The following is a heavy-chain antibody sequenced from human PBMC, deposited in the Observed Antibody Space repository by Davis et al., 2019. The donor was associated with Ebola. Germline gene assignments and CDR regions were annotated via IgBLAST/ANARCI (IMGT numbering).Heavy chain of an antibody. CDR1: GYSSNTYW. Sequence: TVSCKASGYSSNTYWIGWVRQMPGKGLEWMGIIYPSGSHARYSPSFQGQVTISADKSISTAYLQLSSLKASDTAIYYCARRFYWYFDVWGRGTLVTVSS. CDR2: IYPSGSHA. CDR3: ARRFYWYFDV. V-gene: IGHV5-51*01. J-gene: IGHJ2*01.